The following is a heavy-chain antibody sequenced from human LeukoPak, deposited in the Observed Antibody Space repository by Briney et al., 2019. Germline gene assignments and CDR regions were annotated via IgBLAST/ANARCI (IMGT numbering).Heavy chain of an antibody. D-gene: IGHD2-2*01. J-gene: IGHJ4*02. Sequence: GGSLRLSCAASGFTFTNYWMTWVRQAPGKGLEWVANINQDGSEKSYVDSVKGRFTISRDNAKNSLYLQMNSLRAEDTAVYYCARDSIYCSSTSCYGSFLYFDYWGQGTLVTVSS. V-gene: IGHV3-7*01. CDR2: INQDGSEK. CDR3: ARDSIYCSSTSCYGSFLYFDY. CDR1: GFTFTNYW.